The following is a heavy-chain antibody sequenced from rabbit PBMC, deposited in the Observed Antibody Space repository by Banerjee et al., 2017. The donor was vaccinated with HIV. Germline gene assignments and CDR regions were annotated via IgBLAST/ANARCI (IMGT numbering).Heavy chain of an antibody. Sequence: QQQLEESGGGLVKPGGTLTLTCKASGFSFSSGYWICWVRQAPGKGLEWIACIYTGSSGTTHYASWAKGRFTISKTSSTTVTLQMTSLTAADTATYFCARISWGVSNNLWGPGTLVTVS. V-gene: IGHV1S45*01. CDR1: GFSFSSGYW. CDR2: IYTGSSGTT. J-gene: IGHJ4*01. CDR3: ARISWGVSNNL. D-gene: IGHD4-1*01.